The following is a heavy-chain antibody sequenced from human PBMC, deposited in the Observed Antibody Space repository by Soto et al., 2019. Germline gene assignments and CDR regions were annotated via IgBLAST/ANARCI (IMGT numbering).Heavy chain of an antibody. Sequence: ASVKVSCKASGYTFTSYYIHWVRQGPGQGLEWMGIINPSCGSTSYAQKFQGRVTMTRDTSTSTVYMELSSLRSEDTAVYYCARMVAGITGPTLYRKRPYNWFVPWGQGPMMTLYS. D-gene: IGHD1-7*01. V-gene: IGHV1-46*01. CDR2: INPSCGST. J-gene: IGHJ5*02. CDR1: GYTFTSYY. CDR3: ARMVAGITGPTLYRKRPYNWFVP.